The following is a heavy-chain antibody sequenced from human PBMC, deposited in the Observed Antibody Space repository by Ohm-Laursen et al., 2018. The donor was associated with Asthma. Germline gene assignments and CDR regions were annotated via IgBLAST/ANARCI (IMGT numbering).Heavy chain of an antibody. CDR2: IYYSGST. CDR1: GGSISSGGYY. D-gene: IGHD4-17*01. J-gene: IGHJ6*02. CDR3: ARQHGDYAAYYYYGMDV. Sequence: SDTLSLTCTVSGGSISSGGYYWSWIRQPPGKGLEWIGSIYYSGSTYYNPSLKSRVTISVDTSKNHFSLKLSSVTAADTAVYYCARQHGDYAAYYYYGMDVWGQGTTVTVSS. V-gene: IGHV4-39*01.